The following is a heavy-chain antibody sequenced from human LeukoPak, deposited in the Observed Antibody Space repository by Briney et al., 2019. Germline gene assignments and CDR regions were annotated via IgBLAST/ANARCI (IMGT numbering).Heavy chain of an antibody. CDR3: ARGSSDYCGGDCYWADY. J-gene: IGHJ4*02. D-gene: IGHD2-21*02. CDR1: GYTFTSYA. V-gene: IGHV7-4-1*02. Sequence: ASVKVSCKASGYTFTSYAMNWVRQAPGQGLEWMGWINTNTGNPTYAQGFTGRFVFSLDTSVSTAYLQISSLKAEDTAVFYCARGSSDYCGGDCYWADYWGQGTLVTVSS. CDR2: INTNTGNP.